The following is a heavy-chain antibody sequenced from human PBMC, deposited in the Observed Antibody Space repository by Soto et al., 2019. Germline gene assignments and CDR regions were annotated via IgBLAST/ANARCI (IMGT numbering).Heavy chain of an antibody. CDR2: ISGGGGTT. J-gene: IGHJ4*01. D-gene: IGHD6-6*01. Sequence: GGSLRVSCAASGFTFSSYAMSWVRQAPGKGLEWVSAISGGGGTTYYADSVKGRFTISRDNSKNTLFLQMNSLTADDTAIYYCANSWYSSSPQYFDFWGHGTLVTVSS. CDR3: ANSWYSSSPQYFDF. V-gene: IGHV3-23*01. CDR1: GFTFSSYA.